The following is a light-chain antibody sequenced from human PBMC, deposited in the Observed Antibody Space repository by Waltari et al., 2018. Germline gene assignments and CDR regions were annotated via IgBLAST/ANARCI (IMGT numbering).Light chain of an antibody. CDR1: QSISNK. CDR2: DAS. J-gene: IGKJ1*01. CDR3: QQYNSWSWT. V-gene: IGKV3-15*01. Sequence: EIVLTQSPATLSVSPGERVTLSCRASQSISNKLVWYQQKPGQAPRLLIYDASTRATGVPARFSGSGSGTEFTLTISSLQSEDFAVFYCQQYNSWSWTFGLGTKVEIK.